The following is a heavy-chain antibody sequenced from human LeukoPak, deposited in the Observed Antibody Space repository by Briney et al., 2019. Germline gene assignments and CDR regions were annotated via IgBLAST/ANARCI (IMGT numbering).Heavy chain of an antibody. Sequence: PGGSLRLSCAASGFSFSTDTVNWVRQARGKGLEWVSSISSSSTYIYYTDSVKGRFAISRDNARNAVYLQMNSLRTEDTGVYYCASRPGDFIDSSVYCSFWGQGTLVTVSS. CDR2: ISSSSTYI. CDR1: GFSFSTDT. CDR3: ASRPGDFIDSSVYCSF. D-gene: IGHD3-22*01. V-gene: IGHV3-21*01. J-gene: IGHJ4*02.